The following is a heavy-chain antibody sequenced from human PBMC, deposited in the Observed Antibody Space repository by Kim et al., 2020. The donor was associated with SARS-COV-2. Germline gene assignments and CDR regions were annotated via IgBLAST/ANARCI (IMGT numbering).Heavy chain of an antibody. CDR2: IYYSGST. CDR1: GGSISSYY. J-gene: IGHJ5*02. D-gene: IGHD6-13*01. Sequence: SETLSLTCTVSGGSISSYYWSWIRQPPGKGLEWIGYIYYSGSTNYNPSLKSRVTISVDTSKNQFSLKLSSVTAADTAVYYCAKVGIAAAAGWFDPWGQGTLVTVSS. CDR3: AKVGIAAAAGWFDP. V-gene: IGHV4-59*13.